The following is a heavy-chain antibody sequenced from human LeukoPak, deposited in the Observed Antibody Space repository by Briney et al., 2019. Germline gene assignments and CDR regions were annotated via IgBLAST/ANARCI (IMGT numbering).Heavy chain of an antibody. CDR3: ARTGDYYDSGGPN. V-gene: IGHV4-39*01. CDR2: IYYSGST. J-gene: IGHJ4*02. CDR1: GGSISSSSYY. D-gene: IGHD3-22*01. Sequence: PSETLSLTCTVSGGSISSSSYYWGWIRQPPGKGLEWIGSIYYSGSTYYNPSLKSRVTISVDTSKNQLSLKLSSVTAADTAVYYCARTGDYYDSGGPNWGQGTLVTVSS.